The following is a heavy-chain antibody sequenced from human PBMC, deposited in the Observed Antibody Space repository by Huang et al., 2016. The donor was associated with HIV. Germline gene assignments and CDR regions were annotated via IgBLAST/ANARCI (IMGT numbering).Heavy chain of an antibody. V-gene: IGHV4-59*11. CDR1: GGSISSHY. D-gene: IGHD6-19*01. CDR3: ARAQRGWYIWYFDL. J-gene: IGHJ2*01. CDR2: IYYSGRT. Sequence: QVQLQESGPGLVKPSETLSLTCTVSGGSISSHYWRWIRQPPGKGLEWIGTIYYSGRTNYNPSLTSRVTISVDTSKNQFSLKLNSVTAADTAVYYCARAQRGWYIWYFDLWGRGTLVTVSS.